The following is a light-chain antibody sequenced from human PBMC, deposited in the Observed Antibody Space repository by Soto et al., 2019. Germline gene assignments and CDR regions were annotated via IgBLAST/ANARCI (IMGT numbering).Light chain of an antibody. V-gene: IGLV2-18*01. J-gene: IGLJ2*01. CDR1: SSDVGTYNR. Sequence: QSVLTQPPSVSGSPGQSVTITCTGTSSDVGTYNRVSWYQQPPGTAPTLIIYEVNNRPSGVPDRFSGSKSGNTASLTISGLQAEDEADYHCSLYTTSSSRVVFGGGTQLTVL. CDR3: SLYTTSSSRVV. CDR2: EVN.